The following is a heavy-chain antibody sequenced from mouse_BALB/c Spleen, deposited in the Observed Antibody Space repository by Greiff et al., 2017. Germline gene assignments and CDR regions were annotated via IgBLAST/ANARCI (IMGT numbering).Heavy chain of an antibody. V-gene: IGHV1-69*02. CDR1: GYTFTSYW. Sequence: VQLQQPGAELVRPGASVKLSCKASGYTFTSYWINWVKQRPGQGLEWIGNIYPSDSYTNYNQKFKDKATLTVDKSSSTAYMQLSSPTSEDSAVYYCTRDYGSSYNGAMDYWGQGTSVTVSS. CDR3: TRDYGSSYNGAMDY. J-gene: IGHJ4*01. CDR2: IYPSDSYT. D-gene: IGHD1-1*01.